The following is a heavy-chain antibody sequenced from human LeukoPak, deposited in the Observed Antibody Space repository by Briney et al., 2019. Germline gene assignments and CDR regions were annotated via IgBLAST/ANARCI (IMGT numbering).Heavy chain of an antibody. D-gene: IGHD2-2*01. Sequence: PSETLSLTCAVYGGSFSGYYWSWIRQPPGKGLEWIGEINHSGSTNYNPSLKSRVTISVDTSKNQFSLKLSPVTAADTAAYYCARRSSLGLGYCSSTSCPNWFDPWGQGTLVTVSS. CDR1: GGSFSGYY. J-gene: IGHJ5*02. CDR3: ARRSSLGLGYCSSTSCPNWFDP. CDR2: INHSGST. V-gene: IGHV4-34*01.